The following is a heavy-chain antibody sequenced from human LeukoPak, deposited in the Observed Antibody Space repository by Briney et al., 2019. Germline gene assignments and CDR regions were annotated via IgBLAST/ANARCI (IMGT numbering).Heavy chain of an antibody. V-gene: IGHV1-69*08. CDR2: IIVMLGPG. CDR1: GGTFSSYT. D-gene: IGHD5-12*01. Sequence: ASVKVSCKASGGTFSSYTFSWVRQAPGQGLEWMGRIIVMLGPGNYAQKFQGRVTITADKSANTAYMEVTSLRSDDTAMYYCATENTVANYFDYWGQGTLVTVS. CDR3: ATENTVANYFDY. J-gene: IGHJ4*02.